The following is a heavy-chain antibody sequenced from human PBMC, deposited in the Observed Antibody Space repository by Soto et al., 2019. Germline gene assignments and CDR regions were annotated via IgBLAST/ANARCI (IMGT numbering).Heavy chain of an antibody. J-gene: IGHJ4*02. D-gene: IGHD5-12*01. V-gene: IGHV2-5*02. CDR3: VHRSRGYAYDFDQ. CDR1: GFSLSTRGVG. CDR2: IFWDDDK. Sequence: QITLKESGPTLVKPTQTLTLTCSFSGFSLSTRGVGVGWIRQPPGKALEWLALIFWDDDKWYRPSLRSRMTITEDPSKNQVVLTMTNMDPVDTATYYCVHRSRGYAYDFDQWGQGTLVTVSS.